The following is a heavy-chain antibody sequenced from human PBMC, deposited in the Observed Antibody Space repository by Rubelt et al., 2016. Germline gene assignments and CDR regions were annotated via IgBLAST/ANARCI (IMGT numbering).Heavy chain of an antibody. CDR3: AREESIAARGYNWFDP. CDR1: GGSFSSYY. V-gene: IGHV4-34*11. J-gene: IGHJ5*02. Sequence: QVQLQQWGAGLLKPSETLSLTCAVYGGSFSSYYWSWIRQPPGKGLEWIGYSNYRGSTNYNPSLKSRVTISGDTSKNQLSLKLRSGTAADTAVYYCAREESIAARGYNWFDPWGQGTLVTVSS. CDR2: SNYRGST. D-gene: IGHD6-6*01.